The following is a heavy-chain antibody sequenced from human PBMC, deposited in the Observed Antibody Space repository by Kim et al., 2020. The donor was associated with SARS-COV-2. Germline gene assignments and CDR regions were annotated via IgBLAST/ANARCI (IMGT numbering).Heavy chain of an antibody. V-gene: IGHV3-64*01. CDR1: GFTFSSYA. D-gene: IGHD2-8*01. J-gene: IGHJ2*01. Sequence: GGSLRLSCAASGFTFSSYAMHWVRQAPGKGLEYVSAFSSNGGSTYYANSVKGRFTISRDNSKNTLYLQMGSLRAEDMAVYYCARVGIEDGYWYFDLWGRGTLVTVSS. CDR2: FSSNGGST. CDR3: ARVGIEDGYWYFDL.